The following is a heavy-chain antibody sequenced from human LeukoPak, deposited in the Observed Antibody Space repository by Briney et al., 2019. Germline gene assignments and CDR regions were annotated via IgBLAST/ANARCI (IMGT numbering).Heavy chain of an antibody. Sequence: GGSLRLSCAASGLTFRSSAMHWVRQAPGKGLQWVALLSYDGSTEYHADSVKGRFTISRDTFKNTLYLQMNSLRAEDTAVYYCARALWVGGYFDYWGQGTRVTVSS. D-gene: IGHD3-10*01. V-gene: IGHV3-30*04. CDR1: GLTFRSSA. CDR3: ARALWVGGYFDY. J-gene: IGHJ4*02. CDR2: LSYDGSTE.